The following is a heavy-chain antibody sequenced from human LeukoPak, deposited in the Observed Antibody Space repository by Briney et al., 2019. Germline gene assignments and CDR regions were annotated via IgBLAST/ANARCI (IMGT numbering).Heavy chain of an antibody. V-gene: IGHV4-59*08. J-gene: IGHJ6*02. CDR3: ARFAKIVVVPEYYYYGMDV. CDR2: IYYSGST. Sequence: SETLSLTCTVSGGSISSYYWSWIRQPPGKGLEWIGYIYYSGSTNYNPSLKSRVTISVDTSKNQFSLKLSSVTAADTAVYYCARFAKIVVVPEYYYYGMDVWGQGTTVTVSS. D-gene: IGHD2-2*01. CDR1: GGSISSYY.